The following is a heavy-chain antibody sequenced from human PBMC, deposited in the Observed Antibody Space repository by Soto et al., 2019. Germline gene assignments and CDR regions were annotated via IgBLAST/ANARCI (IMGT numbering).Heavy chain of an antibody. D-gene: IGHD3-3*01. CDR2: IYYSGST. J-gene: IGHJ4*02. CDR3: ARATYYDFWSGYYTSYFDY. V-gene: IGHV4-39*01. CDR1: GGSISSSSYY. Sequence: QLQLQESGPGLVKPSETLSLTCTVSGGSISSSSYYWGWIRQPPGKGLEWIGSIYYSGSTYYNPSIKSRVTISVDTSKNQFSLKLSSVTAADTAVYYCARATYYDFWSGYYTSYFDYWGQGTLVTVSS.